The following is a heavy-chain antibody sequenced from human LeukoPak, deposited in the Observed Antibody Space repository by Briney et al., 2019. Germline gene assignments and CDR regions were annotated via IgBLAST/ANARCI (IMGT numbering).Heavy chain of an antibody. CDR1: GGSISSSSYY. J-gene: IGHJ5*02. Sequence: SETLSLTCTVSGGSISSSSYYWGWIRQPPGKGLEWIGSIYYSGSTYYNPSLKSRVTISVDTCKNQFSLKLSSVTAADTAVYYCARLDYGTLYPWGQGTLVTVSS. V-gene: IGHV4-39*01. CDR3: ARLDYGTLYP. CDR2: IYYSGST. D-gene: IGHD3-16*01.